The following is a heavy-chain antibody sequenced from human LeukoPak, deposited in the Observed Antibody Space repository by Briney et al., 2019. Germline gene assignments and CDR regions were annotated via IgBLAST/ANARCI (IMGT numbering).Heavy chain of an antibody. D-gene: IGHD4-17*01. CDR3: AREVGDYGPDGYYYYYGMDV. Sequence: SQTLSLTCTVSGGSISSGDYYWSWIRQPPGKGLEWIGYIYYSGSTYYNPSLKSRVTISADTSKNQFSLKLSSVTAADTAVYYCAREVGDYGPDGYYYYYGMDVWGQGTTVTVSS. CDR2: IYYSGST. V-gene: IGHV4-30-4*01. J-gene: IGHJ6*02. CDR1: GGSISSGDYY.